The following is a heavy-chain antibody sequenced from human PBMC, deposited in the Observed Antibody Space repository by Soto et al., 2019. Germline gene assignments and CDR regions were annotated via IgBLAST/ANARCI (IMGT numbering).Heavy chain of an antibody. V-gene: IGHV3-23*01. J-gene: IGHJ6*03. CDR2: ITAYGDST. Sequence: EVQLLESGGGFVQPGGSLRLSCAASGFTFSNYAMSWVRQAPGKGLEWVSAITAYGDSTHYADSVKGRFTISRDSPKNTLYLQMNSLRAEDTAVYYCAKDLGTDDFWSAYYTYYYMDVWGKGTTVTVSS. D-gene: IGHD3-3*01. CDR1: GFTFSNYA. CDR3: AKDLGTDDFWSAYYTYYYMDV.